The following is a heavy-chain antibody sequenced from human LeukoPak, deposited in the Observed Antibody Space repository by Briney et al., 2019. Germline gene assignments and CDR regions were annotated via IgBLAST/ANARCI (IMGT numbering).Heavy chain of an antibody. CDR1: GFTFRRYS. Sequence: GGSLRLSCAASGFTFRRYSMNWIRQAPGKGLEWISYINEGSNNIFYADSVKGRFTISRDNAKNSLHLQMNSLRAEDTAVYYCARESYGVVVPAANDYWGQGTLVTVSS. J-gene: IGHJ4*02. CDR3: ARESYGVVVPAANDY. CDR2: INEGSNNI. D-gene: IGHD2-2*01. V-gene: IGHV3-48*01.